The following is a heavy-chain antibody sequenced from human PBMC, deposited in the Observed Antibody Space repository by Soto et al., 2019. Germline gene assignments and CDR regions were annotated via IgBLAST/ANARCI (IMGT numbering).Heavy chain of an antibody. CDR1: GYTFTGYY. Sequence: QVQLVQSGAEVKKPGASVKVSCKASGYTFTGYYMHWVRQAPGQGLEWMGWINPNSGGTNYAQKLRGWVTMTRDTSLSTAYMELGRLRSDDTAVYYCARDGHPIAVAGSYWYFDLWGRGTLVTVSS. CDR3: ARDGHPIAVAGSYWYFDL. CDR2: INPNSGGT. J-gene: IGHJ2*01. D-gene: IGHD6-19*01. V-gene: IGHV1-2*04.